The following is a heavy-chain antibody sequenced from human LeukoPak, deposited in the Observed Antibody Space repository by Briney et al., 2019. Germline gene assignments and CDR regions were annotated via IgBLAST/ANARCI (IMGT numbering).Heavy chain of an antibody. V-gene: IGHV3-21*01. CDR1: GFTFSSYD. CDR2: ITTYSSYI. J-gene: IGHJ4*02. CDR3: ARDRSNGDYAFDY. D-gene: IGHD4-17*01. Sequence: PGGSLRLPCTASGFTFSSYDMSWVRQAPGKGLEWVSSITTYSSYIHYADSVKGRFTISRDNAKNSLYLQMNSLRAEDTAVYYCARDRSNGDYAFDYWGQGALVTVSS.